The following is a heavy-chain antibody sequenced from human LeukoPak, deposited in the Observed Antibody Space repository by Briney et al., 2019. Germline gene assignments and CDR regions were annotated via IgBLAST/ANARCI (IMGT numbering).Heavy chain of an antibody. J-gene: IGHJ3*02. CDR2: IYYTGST. D-gene: IGHD4-11*01. Sequence: PSETLSLTCTVSGGSISSHFWSWIRQPPGKGLEWIGYIYYTGSTNYNPSLKTRVTISGDTSKNQLSLKLTSVTAADTAVYYCARDSSTDAFDIWGQGTMVTVSS. CDR3: ARDSSTDAFDI. CDR1: GGSISSHF. V-gene: IGHV4-59*11.